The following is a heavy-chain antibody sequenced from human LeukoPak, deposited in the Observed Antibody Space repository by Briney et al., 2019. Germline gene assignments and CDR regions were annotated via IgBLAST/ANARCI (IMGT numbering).Heavy chain of an antibody. CDR3: ARVRGSSSGRSDYYYHYMDV. Sequence: PSETLSLTCTVSVGSISNFYWSWIRQPAGKGLEWIGRIYTSGSTNYNPSLKSRVTMSVDTSKSQFSLKLSSVTAADTAVYYCARVRGSSSGRSDYYYHYMDVWGKGTTVTISS. V-gene: IGHV4-4*07. CDR2: IYTSGST. D-gene: IGHD3-22*01. CDR1: VGSISNFY. J-gene: IGHJ6*03.